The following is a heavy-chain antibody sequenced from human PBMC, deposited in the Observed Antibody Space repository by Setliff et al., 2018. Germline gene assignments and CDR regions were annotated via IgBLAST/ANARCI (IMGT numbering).Heavy chain of an antibody. CDR3: ARFRVDTVIEILDY. CDR1: GDSITSGSFY. D-gene: IGHD5-18*01. J-gene: IGHJ4*02. V-gene: IGHV4-61*09. CDR2: VYSKGSM. Sequence: SETLSLTCTVSGDSITSGSFYWSWIRQPAGKGLEWIGQVYSKGSMNYNPSLKSRVTISADSSKSQFFLRLTSVTAADTAIYYCARFRVDTVIEILDYWGQGTLVTVSS.